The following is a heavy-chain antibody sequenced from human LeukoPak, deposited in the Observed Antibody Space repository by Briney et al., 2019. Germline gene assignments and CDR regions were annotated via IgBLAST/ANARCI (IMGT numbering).Heavy chain of an antibody. CDR2: MNPNSGNT. CDR3: ARWFVYYYYMDV. D-gene: IGHD3-10*01. V-gene: IGHV1-8*03. CDR1: GYTFTSYD. J-gene: IGHJ6*03. Sequence: GASVKVSCKASGYTFTSYDINWVRQATGQGLEWMGWMNPNSGNTGYAQKFQGRVTITRNTSINTAYMELSSLRSDDTAVYYCARWFVYYYYMDVWGKGTAVTISS.